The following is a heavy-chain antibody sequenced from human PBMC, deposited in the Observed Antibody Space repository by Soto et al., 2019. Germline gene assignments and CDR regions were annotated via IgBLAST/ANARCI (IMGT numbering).Heavy chain of an antibody. D-gene: IGHD2-21*02. CDR1: GFTFSSDA. J-gene: IGHJ6*02. CDR2: ISGSGGST. CDR3: AREETAWPLAYGLDV. V-gene: IGHV3-23*01. Sequence: GGSLRLSCAASGFTFSSDAMSWFRQAPGKGLEWVSAISGSGGSTYYADSVKGRFTISRDNAKNSVSLQMNSLRAEDTAVYYCAREETAWPLAYGLDVWGQGTTVTVSS.